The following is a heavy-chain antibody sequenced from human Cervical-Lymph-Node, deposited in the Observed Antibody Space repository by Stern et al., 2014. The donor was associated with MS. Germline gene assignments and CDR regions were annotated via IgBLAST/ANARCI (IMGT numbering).Heavy chain of an antibody. CDR3: ARGEYYYDSSGYPD. V-gene: IGHV3-33*01. D-gene: IGHD3-22*01. CDR1: GFTFSSYG. CDR2: IWYDGSNK. Sequence: VQLVESGGGVVQPGRYLRLSCAASGFTFSSYGMHWVRQAPGKGLEGVAVIWYDGSNKYYADSVKGRFTISRDNSKNTLYLQMNSLRAEDTAVYYCARGEYYYDSSGYPDWGQGTLVTVSS. J-gene: IGHJ4*02.